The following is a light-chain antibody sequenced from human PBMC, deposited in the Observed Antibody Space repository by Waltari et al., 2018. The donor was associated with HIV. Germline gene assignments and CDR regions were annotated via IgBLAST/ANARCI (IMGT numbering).Light chain of an antibody. Sequence: QSVLTQPPSASGTPGQRVTISCSGSNPNIGSANVNWYQQFSRAAPKRLIYADAQRPAGVPDRFSGSKSGTSASLVISGLQSEDDADYYCSTWDDRLNGVVFGGGTRLTVV. V-gene: IGLV1-44*01. CDR1: NPNIGSAN. CDR3: STWDDRLNGVV. J-gene: IGLJ2*01. CDR2: ADA.